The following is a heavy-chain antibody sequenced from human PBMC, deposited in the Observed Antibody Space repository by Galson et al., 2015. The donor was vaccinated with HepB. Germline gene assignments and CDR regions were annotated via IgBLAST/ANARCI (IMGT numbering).Heavy chain of an antibody. Sequence: SVKVSCKASGFTFTSSAMQWVRQARGQRLEWIGWIVVGSGNTNYAQKFQERVTITRDMSTSTAYMELSSLRSEDTAVYYCAAADITIFGVGGAFDIWGQGTMVTVSS. CDR3: AAADITIFGVGGAFDI. D-gene: IGHD3-3*01. V-gene: IGHV1-58*02. J-gene: IGHJ3*02. CDR1: GFTFTSSA. CDR2: IVVGSGNT.